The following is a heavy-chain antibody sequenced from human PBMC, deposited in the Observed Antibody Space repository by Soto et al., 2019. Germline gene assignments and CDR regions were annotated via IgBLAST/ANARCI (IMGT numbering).Heavy chain of an antibody. CDR1: GLTFRSFT. J-gene: IGHJ5*02. CDR3: TRDASRDSSARGWFDP. D-gene: IGHD6-13*01. Sequence: GRSLRLSCVASGLTFRSFTMNWVRQAPGKGLEWVSTISSNSAYIYYTDALRGRFTISRDNAKNSLHLQMNSLRAEDTAVYYCTRDASRDSSARGWFDPWGPGTLGTVSS. CDR2: ISSNSAYI. V-gene: IGHV3-21*01.